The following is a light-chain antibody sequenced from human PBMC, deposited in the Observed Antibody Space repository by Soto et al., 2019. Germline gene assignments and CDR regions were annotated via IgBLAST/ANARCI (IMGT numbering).Light chain of an antibody. CDR1: QRIINS. CDR2: AAS. J-gene: IGKJ2*01. Sequence: DIQMTQSPSSLSASVGDRVTITCRASQRIINSLAWYQQKPGSAPKLLIYAASTSQTGVPSRFSGSGSVTEFTLTISSLQPDDFATYYYQQAFSFPPTFGQGTKLEI. CDR3: QQAFSFPPT. V-gene: IGKV1D-12*01.